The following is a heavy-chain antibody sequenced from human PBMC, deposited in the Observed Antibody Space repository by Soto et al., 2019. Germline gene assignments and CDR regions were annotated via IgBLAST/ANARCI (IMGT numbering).Heavy chain of an antibody. Sequence: QVQLVESGGGVVQPGRSLRLSCAASGFTFSSYGMHWVRQAPGKGLEWVAVIWYDGSNKYYADSVKGRFTISRDNYKNPLYLQLNSLRAEDTAVYYCARDRAKMPGADDAFDIWGQGTMVTVSS. CDR1: GFTFSSYG. CDR3: ARDRAKMPGADDAFDI. V-gene: IGHV3-33*01. D-gene: IGHD2-2*01. J-gene: IGHJ3*02. CDR2: IWYDGSNK.